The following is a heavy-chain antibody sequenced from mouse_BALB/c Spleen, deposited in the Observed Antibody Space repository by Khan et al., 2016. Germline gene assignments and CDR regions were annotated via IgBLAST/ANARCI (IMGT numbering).Heavy chain of an antibody. Sequence: VQLKQSGPGLVKPSQSLSLTCTVTGYSITSGYGWNWIRQFPGNKLEWMGYISYSGSTNYNPFPKSRITITTDTSTNQFFQQLNSVTTQETAAYYCATTGRIKYWGQGTTLTVSS. CDR2: ISYSGST. CDR3: ATTGRIKY. V-gene: IGHV3-2*02. D-gene: IGHD6-1*01. CDR1: GYSITSGYG. J-gene: IGHJ2*01.